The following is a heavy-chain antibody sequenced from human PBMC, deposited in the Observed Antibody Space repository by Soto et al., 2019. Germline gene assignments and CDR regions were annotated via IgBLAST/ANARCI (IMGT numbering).Heavy chain of an antibody. CDR2: ISGSGGST. CDR1: GFTFSSYV. D-gene: IGHD1-1*01. V-gene: IGHV3-23*01. CDR3: ASPGNPLDY. J-gene: IGHJ4*02. Sequence: EVQLLESGGGLVQPGGSLRLSCAASGFTFSSYVMSWVRQAPGKGLEWVSGISGSGGSTYYADSVKGRFTISRDNFKNTLFLHMNSRRAEDTAVYDCASPGNPLDYWGQGTLVTVSS.